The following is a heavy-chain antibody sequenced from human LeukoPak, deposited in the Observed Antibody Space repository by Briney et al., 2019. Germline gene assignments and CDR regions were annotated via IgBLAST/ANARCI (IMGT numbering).Heavy chain of an antibody. J-gene: IGHJ6*03. CDR2: ISYDGNDK. CDR3: AREGFSRGYYYYYYMDV. CDR1: GFSFSSYA. V-gene: IGHV3-30*04. Sequence: GRSLRLSCSTSGFSFSSYAFYWLRQAPGKGLEWVALISYDGNDKYHADSVKGRFSISRDNSKNTLYLQMNSLRAEDTAVYYCAREGFSRGYYYYYYMDVWGKGTTVTVSS. D-gene: IGHD6-13*01.